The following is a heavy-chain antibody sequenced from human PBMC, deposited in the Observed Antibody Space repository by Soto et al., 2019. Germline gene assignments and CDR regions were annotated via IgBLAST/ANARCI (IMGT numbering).Heavy chain of an antibody. J-gene: IGHJ6*02. Sequence: SETLSLTCAVYGGSFSGYYWSWIRQPPGKGLEWIGEINHSGSTNYNPSLKSRVTVSVDTSKNQFSLKLSSVTAADTAVYYCARGSGWPSGYYYGMDVWGQGTTVTVSS. D-gene: IGHD6-19*01. CDR2: INHSGST. V-gene: IGHV4-34*01. CDR3: ARGSGWPSGYYYGMDV. CDR1: GGSFSGYY.